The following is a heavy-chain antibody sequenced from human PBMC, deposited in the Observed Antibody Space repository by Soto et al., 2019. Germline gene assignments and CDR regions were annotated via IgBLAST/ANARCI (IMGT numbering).Heavy chain of an antibody. Sequence: QVQLVQSGAEVKKPGSSVKVSCKASGGIFSSYAISWVRQAPGQGLEWMGGIIPIFGTANYAQKFQGRVTITADESTSTAYMELSSLRSEDTAVYYCAREGSSGNYRYYAMDVWVQGTTVTVSS. CDR3: AREGSSGNYRYYAMDV. CDR2: IIPIFGTA. V-gene: IGHV1-69*12. D-gene: IGHD3-10*01. CDR1: GGIFSSYA. J-gene: IGHJ6*02.